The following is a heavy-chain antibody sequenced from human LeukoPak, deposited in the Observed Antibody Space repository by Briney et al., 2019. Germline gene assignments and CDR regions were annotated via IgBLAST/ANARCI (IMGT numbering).Heavy chain of an antibody. CDR1: GFTFSSFG. Sequence: PGGSLRLSCAASGFTFSSFGMHWVRQAPGKGLEWVAFIRYDGSNKYYADSVKGRFTISRDNSENTLYLQMNSLRAEDTALYYCAKDPVPQTYYHYYMDVWGKGTTVTVSS. J-gene: IGHJ6*03. V-gene: IGHV3-30*02. CDR3: AKDPVPQTYYHYYMDV. D-gene: IGHD4-17*01. CDR2: IRYDGSNK.